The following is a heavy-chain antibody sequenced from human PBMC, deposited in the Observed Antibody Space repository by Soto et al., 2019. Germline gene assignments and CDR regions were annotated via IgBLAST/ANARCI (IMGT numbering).Heavy chain of an antibody. Sequence: QVQLVESGGGVVQPGRSLRLSCAASGFTFSSYGMHWVRQAPGKGLEWVAVISYDGSNKYYADSVKGRFTISRDNSENTLYLQMNSLRAEDTAVYYCAKEGWFYSSAPMDVWGQGTTVTVSS. CDR3: AKEGWFYSSAPMDV. J-gene: IGHJ6*02. V-gene: IGHV3-30*18. D-gene: IGHD6-19*01. CDR1: GFTFSSYG. CDR2: ISYDGSNK.